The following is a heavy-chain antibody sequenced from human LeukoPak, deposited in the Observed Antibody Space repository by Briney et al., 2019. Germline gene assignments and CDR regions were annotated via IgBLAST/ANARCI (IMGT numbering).Heavy chain of an antibody. J-gene: IGHJ5*02. CDR1: GFTFSDYY. D-gene: IGHD3-10*01. CDR3: ARDKDDYGSGNHWFDP. Sequence: GSLILSCAASGFTFSDYYMSWIRQAPGKGLEWISSISSSGSTIYYADSVKGRFTISRNNAKNSLYLQMNSLRAEDTAVYYCARDKDDYGSGNHWFDPWGQGTLVTVSS. V-gene: IGHV3-11*01. CDR2: ISSSGSTI.